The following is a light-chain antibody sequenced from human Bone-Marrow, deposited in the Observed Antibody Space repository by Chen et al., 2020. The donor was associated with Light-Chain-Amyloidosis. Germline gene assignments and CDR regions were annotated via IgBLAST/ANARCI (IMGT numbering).Light chain of an antibody. CDR2: GSS. V-gene: IGKV3-20*01. Sequence: EIVLTQSPGTLSLSPGEGANLSCRASQTISSNYLTWYQQKFGQAPRLLIYGSSSRATFIPDRCTGSVAGTDFTLTIIRLEPEDFAMYYCQQYGTSPLTFGGGTKVEIK. J-gene: IGKJ4*01. CDR3: QQYGTSPLT. CDR1: QTISSNY.